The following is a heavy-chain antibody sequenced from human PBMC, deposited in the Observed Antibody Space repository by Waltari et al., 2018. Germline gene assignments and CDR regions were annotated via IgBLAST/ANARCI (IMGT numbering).Heavy chain of an antibody. J-gene: IGHJ4*02. D-gene: IGHD4-17*01. V-gene: IGHV1-69*01. CDR3: ARARISTDYFDY. CDR1: RSTFCRDA. Sequence: QVQLVQSGAEVTGPGESVTVSYKASRSTFCRDASSCVRQAPGQGLEWMGGIIPILGIANYAQKFQGRVTITADESTSTAYMELSSLRSEDTAVYYCARARISTDYFDYWGQGTLVTVSS. CDR2: IIPILGIA.